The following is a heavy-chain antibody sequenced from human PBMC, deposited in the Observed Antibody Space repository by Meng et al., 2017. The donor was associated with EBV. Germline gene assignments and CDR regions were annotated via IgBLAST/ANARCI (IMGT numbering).Heavy chain of an antibody. V-gene: IGHV1-69*17. J-gene: IGHJ4*02. CDR3: VRDLWLRIGECV. CDR2: ITPVFGIA. CDR1: EDNFNNLG. Sequence: HVTLVQSGAEVKKPGASVKVSCKGSEDNFNNLGISWVRQAPGQGLEWMGDITPVFGIANYAESFQGRVTISADTSTRTAYMDLSSLRSDDTAVYYCVRDLWLRIGECVWGQGTLVTVSS. D-gene: IGHD5-12*01.